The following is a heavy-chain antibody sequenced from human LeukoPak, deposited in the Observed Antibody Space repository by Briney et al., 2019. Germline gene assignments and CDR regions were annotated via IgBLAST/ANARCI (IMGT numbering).Heavy chain of an antibody. CDR1: GFTVSSNY. Sequence: GGSLTLSCAASGFTVSSNYVSCVRHPPRKGMGWVSAIYSGGSTSYPDSVKGRFPISRDNSKNTLYLQMNSLRAEDTALYYCARDLGGGEFDPWGQGTLVTVSS. J-gene: IGHJ5*02. CDR2: IYSGGST. CDR3: ARDLGGGEFDP. D-gene: IGHD3-16*01. V-gene: IGHV3-66*02.